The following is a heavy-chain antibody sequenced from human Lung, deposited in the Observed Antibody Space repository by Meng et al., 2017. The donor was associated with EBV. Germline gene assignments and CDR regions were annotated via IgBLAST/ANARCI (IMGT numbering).Heavy chain of an antibody. CDR2: IYYSGST. CDR1: GGSISSYY. J-gene: IGHJ4*02. V-gene: IGHV4-59*01. CDR3: ASSSGWYDEYYFDY. D-gene: IGHD6-19*01. Sequence: QGQLQESGPGLVKPSETLSLTRTVSGGSISSYYWSWIRQPPGKGLEWIGYIYYSGSTNYNPSLKSRVTISVDTSKNQFSLKLSSVTAADTAVYYCASSSGWYDEYYFDYWGQGTLVTVSS.